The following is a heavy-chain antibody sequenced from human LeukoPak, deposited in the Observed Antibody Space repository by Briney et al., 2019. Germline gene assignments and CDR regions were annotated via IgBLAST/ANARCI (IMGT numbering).Heavy chain of an antibody. Sequence: GGSLRLSCAASGFTFSSYSMNWVRQAPGKGLEWVSSISSSSSYIYYADSVKGRFTISRDNAKNSLYLQMNSLRAEDTAVYYCAREGIDFRSGYVGMDVWGQGTTVTVSS. CDR3: AREGIDFRSGYVGMDV. D-gene: IGHD3-3*01. CDR1: GFTFSSYS. CDR2: ISSSSSYI. V-gene: IGHV3-21*01. J-gene: IGHJ6*02.